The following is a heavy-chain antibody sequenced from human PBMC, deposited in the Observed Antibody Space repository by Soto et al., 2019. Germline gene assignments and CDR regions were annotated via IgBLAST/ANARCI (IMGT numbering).Heavy chain of an antibody. V-gene: IGHV4-34*01. J-gene: IGHJ6*02. Sequence: PSETLSLTCALYGGSFNDYYWSWIRQPPGKGLEWIGDINHRGSTNYNPSLESRVTVSVNMSKNEFFMKLTSLTAAETAVYYCARGRGQLVLVSYDYDGMDVWGQGTTVTVSS. CDR1: GGSFNDYY. D-gene: IGHD6-13*01. CDR2: INHRGST. CDR3: ARGRGQLVLVSYDYDGMDV.